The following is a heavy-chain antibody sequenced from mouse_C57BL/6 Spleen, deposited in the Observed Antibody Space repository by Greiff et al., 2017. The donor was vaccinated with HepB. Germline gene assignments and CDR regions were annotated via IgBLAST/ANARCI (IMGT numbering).Heavy chain of an antibody. CDR1: GYTFTDYY. CDR3: ARWDDYDVEAMDY. CDR2: IYPGSGNT. Sequence: VQLQQSGPELVKPGASVKISCKASGYTFTDYYINWVKQRPGQGLEWIGWIYPGSGNTKYTENFKGKAKLTVDTSSSTAYMQLSILTSEESAVYFCARWDDYDVEAMDYWGQGTSVTVSS. V-gene: IGHV1-84*01. D-gene: IGHD2-4*01. J-gene: IGHJ4*01.